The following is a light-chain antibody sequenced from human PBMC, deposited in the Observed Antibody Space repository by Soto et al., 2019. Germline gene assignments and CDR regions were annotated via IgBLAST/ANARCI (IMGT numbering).Light chain of an antibody. CDR3: ADWDDCLIGSYV. CDR2: RNN. J-gene: IGLJ1*01. V-gene: IGLV1-47*01. Sequence: QSVLTQPPSASGTPGQRVTISCSGSSSNIGSNYVYWYQQLPGTAPKLLIYRNNQRPSGVPDRFSGSKSGTSASLAISGLRSEDEFDYYCADWDDCLIGSYVFGTGNMVTVL. CDR1: SSNIGSNY.